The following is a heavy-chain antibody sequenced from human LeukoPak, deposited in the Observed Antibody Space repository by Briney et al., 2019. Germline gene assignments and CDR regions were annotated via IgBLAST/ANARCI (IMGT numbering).Heavy chain of an antibody. CDR2: FKPNSGDT. CDR1: GYTFTGHY. CDR3: ARDDEGRANFDF. Sequence: GASVKVSCEASGYTFTGHYMHWVRQAPGQGLEWMGWFKPNSGDTNYAQKFQGRFTMTWDTSISTAYMELTRLRSDDTAIYYCARDDEGRANFDFWGQGTLVTVSS. J-gene: IGHJ4*02. V-gene: IGHV1-2*02.